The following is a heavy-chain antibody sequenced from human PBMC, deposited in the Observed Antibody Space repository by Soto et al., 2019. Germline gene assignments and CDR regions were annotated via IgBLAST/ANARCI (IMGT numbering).Heavy chain of an antibody. CDR3: TRVGGSVSGMDV. Sequence: EVQLVESGGGLVQPGGSLRLSCGASGFTFSSYWMHWVRQAPGKGLVWVSRIDNAGSSVRYADSVKGRFTISRDNAKNTLYLQMNSLRAEDTAVYYCTRVGGSVSGMDVWGQGTTVTVSS. CDR2: IDNAGSSV. J-gene: IGHJ6*02. D-gene: IGHD1-26*01. CDR1: GFTFSSYW. V-gene: IGHV3-74*01.